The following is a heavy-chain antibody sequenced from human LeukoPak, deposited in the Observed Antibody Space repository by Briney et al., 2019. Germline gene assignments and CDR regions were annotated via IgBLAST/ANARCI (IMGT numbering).Heavy chain of an antibody. V-gene: IGHV4-38-2*02. Sequence: SETLSLTCTVSGYSMSSGYYLGWIGQPPGMGLQCIGSIFHSGNSYYNPSLKSRVTISVDTSKNQFSLKVNSVTAADTAVYYCARVGYNWNLWFDFWGQGTTVTVSS. CDR2: IFHSGNS. CDR1: GYSMSSGYY. J-gene: IGHJ3*01. D-gene: IGHD1-7*01. CDR3: ARVGYNWNLWFDF.